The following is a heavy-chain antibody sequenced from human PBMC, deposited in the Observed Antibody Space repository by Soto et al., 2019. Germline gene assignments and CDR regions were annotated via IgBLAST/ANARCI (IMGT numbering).Heavy chain of an antibody. Sequence: GGSLRLSCAASGFTFSKYAMSWVRQAPGKGLEWVSAINHSGGSTYNADSVKGRFTISRDNSKNTLYLQMNSLRAEDTAIYYFASPDYDIFCFDYLGQGSLVTVSS. D-gene: IGHD3-9*01. V-gene: IGHV3-23*01. CDR3: ASPDYDIFCFDY. J-gene: IGHJ4*02. CDR2: INHSGGST. CDR1: GFTFSKYA.